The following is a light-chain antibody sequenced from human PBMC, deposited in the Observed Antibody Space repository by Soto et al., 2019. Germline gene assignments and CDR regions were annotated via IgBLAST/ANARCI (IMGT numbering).Light chain of an antibody. CDR1: SSDVGGYNY. CDR2: EVS. Sequence: QTVLPHPGSLSGSPGQSITISCTGTSSDVGGYNYVSWYQQHPGKAPKLMIYEVSNRPSGGSNRFSGSKSGNTASLTISGLQDEDEADYYCSSYTRSSTRVFGTGTKVT. CDR3: SSYTRSSTRV. J-gene: IGLJ1*01. V-gene: IGLV2-14*01.